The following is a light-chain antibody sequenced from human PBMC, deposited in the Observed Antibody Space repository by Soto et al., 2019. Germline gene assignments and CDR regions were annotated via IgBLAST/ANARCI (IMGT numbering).Light chain of an antibody. V-gene: IGLV2-14*01. CDR1: SSENGGYNY. J-gene: IGLJ2*01. CDR3: SSYKTSSTVFV. Sequence: QSALTQPASVSGSPGQSITISCTGTSSENGGYNYVSWYQQYPGKAPKLMIFGVSVRPSGVSNRFSGSKSGTTASLTISGFQAEDEADYYCSSYKTSSTVFVFGGGTKVTVL. CDR2: GVS.